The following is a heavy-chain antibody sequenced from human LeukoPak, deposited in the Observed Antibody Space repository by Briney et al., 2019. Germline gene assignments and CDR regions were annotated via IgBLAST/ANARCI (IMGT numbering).Heavy chain of an antibody. CDR2: IYYSGST. CDR3: ARQRGGYSGEDFDY. J-gene: IGHJ4*02. V-gene: IGHV4-39*01. CDR1: GGSISSSSYY. D-gene: IGHD1-26*01. Sequence: PSETLSITCTVSGGSISSSSYYWGWIRQSPGKGLEWIGSIYYSGSTYYNPSLKSRVTISVDTSKNLFSLKLSSVTAADTAVYYCARQRGGYSGEDFDYWGQGTLVTVSS.